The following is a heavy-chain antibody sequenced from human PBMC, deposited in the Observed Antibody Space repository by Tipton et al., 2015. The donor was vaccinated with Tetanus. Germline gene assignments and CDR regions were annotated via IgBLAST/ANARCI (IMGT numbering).Heavy chain of an antibody. CDR2: ISHSGST. Sequence: TLSLTCNVSGGSITKDYWSWIRQSPGKTLEWIGYISHSGSTNYNPSLKSRVTISVDTSKNQFSLKLSSVTAADTVVYYCACNPNIAAAGTGEDSGWFDPWGQGTLVTVSS. J-gene: IGHJ5*02. CDR3: ACNPNIAAAGTGEDSGWFDP. CDR1: GGSITKDY. V-gene: IGHV4-59*01. D-gene: IGHD6-13*01.